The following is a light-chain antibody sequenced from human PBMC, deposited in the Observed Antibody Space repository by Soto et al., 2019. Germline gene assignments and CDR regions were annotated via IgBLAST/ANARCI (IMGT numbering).Light chain of an antibody. CDR1: SRDVGGFNY. CDR3: CSYAGGYTHYV. CDR2: DVS. Sequence: QSVLTQPPSVSGSPGQSVTISCTGTSRDVGGFNYVSWYQHHPGKSPKLMIYDVSKRPSAVPDRFSGSKSGNTASLTISGLQAEDEADYYCCSYAGGYTHYVFATGTKLTVL. J-gene: IGLJ1*01. V-gene: IGLV2-11*01.